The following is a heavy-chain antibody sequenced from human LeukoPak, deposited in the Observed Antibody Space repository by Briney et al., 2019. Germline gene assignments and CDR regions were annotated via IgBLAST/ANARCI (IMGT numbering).Heavy chain of an antibody. CDR1: GFTFSTYG. V-gene: IGHV3-23*01. CDR3: AELGVAMIGGV. J-gene: IGHJ6*04. Sequence: GGSLRLSCAASGFTFSTYGMSWVRQAPGKGLEWVSAISGSSDATFYADSVKGRFTVSRDNSKNTLYLQMNSLRAEDTAVYYRAELGVAMIGGVWGKGTTVTISS. CDR2: ISGSSDAT. D-gene: IGHD3-10*02.